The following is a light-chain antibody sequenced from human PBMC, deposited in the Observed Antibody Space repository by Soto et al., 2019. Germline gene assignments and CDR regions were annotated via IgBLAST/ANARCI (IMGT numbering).Light chain of an antibody. CDR2: GAS. Sequence: EVVMTQSPTTLSVSPGERATLSCRASQSVSSSNLAWYQQKPGQAPRLLIYGASTRATGIPARFSGSGSGTEFTLTISSLQSEDFAVYYCQQYNNWPLTFGGGTKVDI. J-gene: IGKJ4*01. CDR3: QQYNNWPLT. CDR1: QSVSSSN. V-gene: IGKV3-15*01.